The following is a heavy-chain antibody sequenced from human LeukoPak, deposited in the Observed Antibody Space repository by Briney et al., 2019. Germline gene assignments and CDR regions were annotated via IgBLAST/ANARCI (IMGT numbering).Heavy chain of an antibody. CDR3: ARVGGYCSSTSCLGP. CDR2: IYHSGST. Sequence: PSETLSLTCAVSGGSISSGGYSWSWIRQPPGKGLEWIGYIYHSGSTYYNPSLKSRVTISVDRSKNQFSLKLSPVTAADTAVYYCARVGGYCSSTSCLGPWGQGTLVTVSS. D-gene: IGHD2-2*01. V-gene: IGHV4-30-2*01. CDR1: GGSISSGGYS. J-gene: IGHJ5*02.